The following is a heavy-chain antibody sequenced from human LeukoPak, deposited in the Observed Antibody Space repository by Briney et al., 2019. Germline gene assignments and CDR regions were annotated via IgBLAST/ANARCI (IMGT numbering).Heavy chain of an antibody. CDR1: GFTFTNYW. D-gene: IGHD3-10*01. Sequence: GGSLRLSCAASGFTFTNYWMHWVRQVPGKGLVWVSRNKSDGSSTHYADSVKGRFTISRDNARNTLYLQMNSLRAEDTAVYYCASELRLGYWGQGILVTVSS. J-gene: IGHJ4*02. CDR2: NKSDGSST. CDR3: ASELRLGY. V-gene: IGHV3-74*01.